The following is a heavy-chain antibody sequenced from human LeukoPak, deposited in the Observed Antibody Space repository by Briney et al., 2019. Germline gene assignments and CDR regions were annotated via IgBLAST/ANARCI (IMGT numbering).Heavy chain of an antibody. CDR3: AKGGRGVIYTVIDY. J-gene: IGHJ4*02. D-gene: IGHD3-10*01. CDR2: ISWNSGSI. V-gene: IGHV3-9*01. CDR1: GFTFDDYA. Sequence: GGSLRLSCAASGFTFDDYAMHWVRQTPGKGLEWVSGISWNSGSIGYADSVKGRFTISRYNAKNSLYLQMNSLRAEDTALYYCAKGGRGVIYTVIDYWGQGTLVTVSS.